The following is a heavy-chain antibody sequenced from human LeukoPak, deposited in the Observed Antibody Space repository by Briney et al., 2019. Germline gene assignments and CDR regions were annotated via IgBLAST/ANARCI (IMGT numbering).Heavy chain of an antibody. V-gene: IGHV1-69*04. Sequence: ASVKVSCKASGGTFSSYAISWVRQAPGQGLEWMGRIIPILGIANYAQKFQGRVTITADKSTSTAYMELSSLRSEDTAVYYCARVAMDYGDYPAQPLGGPPDYWGQGTLVTVSS. J-gene: IGHJ4*02. CDR3: ARVAMDYGDYPAQPLGGPPDY. D-gene: IGHD4-17*01. CDR1: GGTFSSYA. CDR2: IIPILGIA.